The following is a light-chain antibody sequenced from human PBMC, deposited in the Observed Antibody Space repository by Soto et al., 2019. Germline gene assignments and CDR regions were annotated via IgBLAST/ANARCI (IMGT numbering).Light chain of an antibody. CDR2: QVS. V-gene: IGLV2-14*03. CDR1: SSDVGGYNY. CDR3: SSYTSSNTLV. Sequence: QSALTQPASVSGSPGQSITISCTGTSSDVGGYNYVSWYQQHPGKAPKLMIYQVSNRPSGVSNRFSGSKSGNTASLTISGLQAEDEAHYYCSSYTSSNTLVFGTGTKLTVL. J-gene: IGLJ1*01.